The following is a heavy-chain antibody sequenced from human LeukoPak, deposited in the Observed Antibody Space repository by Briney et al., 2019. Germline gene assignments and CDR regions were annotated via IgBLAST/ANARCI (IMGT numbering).Heavy chain of an antibody. CDR1: GFIFSDYC. CDR3: TRGGPFNLDYFDY. D-gene: IGHD1-20*01. CDR2: TRNKANSYTT. Sequence: PGGSLRLSCAASGFIFSDYCMNWVRQGPGKGLEWVGRTRNKANSYTTEYAASVKGRFTISRDDSKNSLYLQMNSLKADDTAVYYCTRGGPFNLDYFDYWGQGSLVTVSS. J-gene: IGHJ4*02. V-gene: IGHV3-72*01.